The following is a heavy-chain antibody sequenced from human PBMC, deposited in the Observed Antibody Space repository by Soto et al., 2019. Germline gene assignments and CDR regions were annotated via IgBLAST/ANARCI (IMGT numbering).Heavy chain of an antibody. CDR2: IYYSRST. D-gene: IGHD2-2*01. Sequence: SETLSLTCTVSGGSISSSTYYWGWIRQPPGKGLEWIGTIYYSRSTYFNPSLKSRVTISVDTSKNQFSLKLSSVTAADTAVYYCSRSLGFCISTSCYPDAFDIWGQGTMVTVSS. CDR1: GGSISSSTYY. CDR3: SRSLGFCISTSCYPDAFDI. V-gene: IGHV4-39*01. J-gene: IGHJ3*02.